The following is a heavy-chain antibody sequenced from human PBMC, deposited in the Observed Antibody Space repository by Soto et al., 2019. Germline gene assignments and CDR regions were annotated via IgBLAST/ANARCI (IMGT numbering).Heavy chain of an antibody. CDR3: ARRGSGSYYDY. J-gene: IGHJ4*02. V-gene: IGHV3-23*01. CDR2: ISGSGGST. D-gene: IGHD1-26*01. CDR1: GFTFSSYA. Sequence: EVQLLESGGGLVQPGGSLRLSCAASGFTFSSYAMRWVRQAPGKGLEWVSAISGSGGSTYYADSVKGRFTISRDNSKNPLYLQMNSLRAEDTAGYYWARRGSGSYYDYWGQGTLVTVSS.